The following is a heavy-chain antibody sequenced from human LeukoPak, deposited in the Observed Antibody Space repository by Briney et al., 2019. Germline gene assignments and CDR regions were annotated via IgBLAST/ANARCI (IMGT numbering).Heavy chain of an antibody. Sequence: PGGSLRLSCAASGFTFRSSGMSWVRQAPGKGLEWVSYISGSDTTTHYADSVKGRFTISRDNSKNTLYLQMNSLRAEDTAVYYCAKAGIAVAGTPKYDYWGQGTLVTVSS. CDR1: GFTFRSSG. CDR3: AKAGIAVAGTPKYDY. CDR2: ISGSDTTT. D-gene: IGHD6-19*01. J-gene: IGHJ4*02. V-gene: IGHV3-23*01.